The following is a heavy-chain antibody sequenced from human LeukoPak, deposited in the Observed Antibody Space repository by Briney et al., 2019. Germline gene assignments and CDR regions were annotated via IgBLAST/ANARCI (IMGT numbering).Heavy chain of an antibody. CDR3: ARGQYSGSYHNFRTTAQIDY. CDR1: GGSFSGYY. Sequence: SETLSLTCAVYGGSFSGYYWSWIRQPPGKGLEWIGEINHSGSTNYNPSLKSRVTISVDTSKNQSSLKLSSVTAADTAVYYCARGQYSGSYHNFRTTAQIDYWGQGTLVTVSS. D-gene: IGHD1-26*01. CDR2: INHSGST. J-gene: IGHJ4*02. V-gene: IGHV4-34*01.